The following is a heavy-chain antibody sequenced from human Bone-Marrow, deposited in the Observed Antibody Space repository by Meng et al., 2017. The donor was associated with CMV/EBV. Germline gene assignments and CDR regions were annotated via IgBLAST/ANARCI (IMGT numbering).Heavy chain of an antibody. J-gene: IGHJ3*02. CDR3: ARDLAGDAFDI. CDR1: GFTFSDYY. V-gene: IGHV3-11*04. D-gene: IGHD3-16*01. Sequence: GGSLRLSCAASGFTFSDYYMSWIRQAPGKGLEWVSYISSSGSTIYYADSVKGRFTISRDNAKHSLYLQMNSVRAEDTAVYYCARDLAGDAFDIWGQGTMVTVSS. CDR2: ISSSGSTI.